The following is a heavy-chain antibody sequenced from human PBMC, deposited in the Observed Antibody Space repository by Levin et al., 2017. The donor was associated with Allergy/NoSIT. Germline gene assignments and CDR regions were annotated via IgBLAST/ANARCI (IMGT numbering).Heavy chain of an antibody. D-gene: IGHD2-15*01. J-gene: IGHJ6*02. V-gene: IGHV3-73*01. CDR1: GFSFSDSA. CDR3: TRRGGDNTYSLYGMDV. Sequence: GESLKISCAASGFSFSDSAIHWVRQSSGKGLEWVGRIRNKDNNYATAFAASVKGRFTVSRDDSENMVYLQMSSLKTEDTAVYYCTRRGGDNTYSLYGMDVWGQGTSVTVSS. CDR2: IRNKDNNYAT.